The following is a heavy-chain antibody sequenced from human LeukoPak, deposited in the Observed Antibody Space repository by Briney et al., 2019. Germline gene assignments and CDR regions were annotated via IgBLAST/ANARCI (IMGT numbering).Heavy chain of an antibody. CDR2: ISGSGGST. D-gene: IGHD1-26*01. J-gene: IGHJ4*02. Sequence: PGGSLRLSCAASGFTFSSYGMHWVRQAPGKGLEWVSAISGSGGSTYYADSVKGRFTISRDNSKNTLYLQMNSLRAEDTAVYYCAKFRFAVVGATFDYWGQGTLVTVSS. CDR1: GFTFSSYG. CDR3: AKFRFAVVGATFDY. V-gene: IGHV3-23*01.